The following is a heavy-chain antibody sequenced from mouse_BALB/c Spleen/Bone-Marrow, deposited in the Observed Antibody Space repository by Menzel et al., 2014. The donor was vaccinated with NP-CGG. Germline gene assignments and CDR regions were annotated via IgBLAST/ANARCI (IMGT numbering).Heavy chain of an antibody. D-gene: IGHD2-10*02. J-gene: IGHJ3*01. CDR1: GYAFXSSW. CDR3: ARGYGNYEGWFAY. Sequence: LVESGPELVKPGASVKISCKASGYAFXSSWMNWVRQRPGQGLEWIGRIYPGDGDTNYNGKFKGKATLTADKSSSTAYMQLSSLTSVDSAVYFCARGYGNYEGWFAYWGQGTLVTVSA. V-gene: IGHV1-82*01. CDR2: IYPGDGDT.